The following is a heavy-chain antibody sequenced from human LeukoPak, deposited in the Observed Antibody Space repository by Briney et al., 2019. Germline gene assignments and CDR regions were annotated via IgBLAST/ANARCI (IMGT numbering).Heavy chain of an antibody. J-gene: IGHJ4*02. D-gene: IGHD4-17*01. CDR3: ARRRLEKGTTVTSAFDY. V-gene: IGHV2-5*01. Sequence: SGPTLVNPTQSLTLTCTSSGFSLSTSGVGVGWIRQPPGKALECLALIYWNDGKDYSPSLRSRLTITKDISKNQVVLTMTNMDPVDTATYFCARRRLEKGTTVTSAFDYWGQGILVTVSS. CDR1: GFSLSTSGVG. CDR2: IYWNDGK.